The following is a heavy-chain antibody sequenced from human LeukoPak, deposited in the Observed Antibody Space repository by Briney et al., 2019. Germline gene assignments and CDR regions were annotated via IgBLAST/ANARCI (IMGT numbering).Heavy chain of an antibody. V-gene: IGHV4-59*01. Sequence: PSETLSLTCTVSGGSISSYYWSWIRQPPGKGLEWIGYIYYSGSTNYNPSLKSRVTISVDTSKNQFSLKLSSVTAADTAVYYCARVGSRWELLLNYWGQRTLVTVSS. J-gene: IGHJ4*02. CDR1: GGSISSYY. D-gene: IGHD1-26*01. CDR3: ARVGSRWELLLNY. CDR2: IYYSGST.